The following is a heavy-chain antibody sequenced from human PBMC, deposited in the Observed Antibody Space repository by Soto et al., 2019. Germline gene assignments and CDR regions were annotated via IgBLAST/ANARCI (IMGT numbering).Heavy chain of an antibody. Sequence: QVQLQQGGAGLLKPSETLSLTCAVYGGSFSGYYWTWIRHSPEKGLEWIGEVNHSGTTYYNPSLKTRVTISVHTPKNQFSLKMSSVTAADTAVYYCARGIGYCSSINCYSSRRLRFDSWGQGTLVTVSS. CDR3: ARGIGYCSSINCYSSRRLRFDS. J-gene: IGHJ4*02. D-gene: IGHD2-2*01. V-gene: IGHV4-34*01. CDR1: GGSFSGYY. CDR2: VNHSGTT.